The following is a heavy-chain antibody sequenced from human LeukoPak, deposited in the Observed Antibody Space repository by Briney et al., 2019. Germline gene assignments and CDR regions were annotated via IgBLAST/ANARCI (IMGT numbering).Heavy chain of an antibody. CDR1: GDSISNYY. Sequence: PSETLSLTCTVSGDSISNYYWSWIRQPAGKGLEWIGRIYNSGSTNYNPSLKSRVTMSIDTSKNQFSLKLSSVTAADTAVYYCARDGYTSDWYHFFDYWGQGTLVTVSS. D-gene: IGHD6-19*01. CDR3: ARDGYTSDWYHFFDY. V-gene: IGHV4-4*07. CDR2: IYNSGST. J-gene: IGHJ4*02.